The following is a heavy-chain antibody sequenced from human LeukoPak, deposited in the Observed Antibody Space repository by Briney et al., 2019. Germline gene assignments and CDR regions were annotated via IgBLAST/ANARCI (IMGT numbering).Heavy chain of an antibody. CDR2: LSGSGGST. D-gene: IGHD3-16*01. V-gene: IGHV3-23*01. Sequence: GGSLRLSCAASGFTFRSYGMSWVRQAPGKGLEWVSSLSGSGGSTYYADSVKGRFTISRDNSKNTLFLHMNSLRAEDTAVYYCAKALGGYDFDYWGQGTLVTVSA. CDR1: GFTFRSYG. CDR3: AKALGGYDFDY. J-gene: IGHJ4*02.